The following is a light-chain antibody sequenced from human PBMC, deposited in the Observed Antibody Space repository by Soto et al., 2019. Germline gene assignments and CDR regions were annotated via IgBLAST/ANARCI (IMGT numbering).Light chain of an antibody. CDR1: QGIGND. V-gene: IGKV1-6*02. Sequence: AIQMTQSPSSLSASVGDRVTITCRASQGIGNDLAWYQQKPGKAPKLLIYAASTLPSGVPSRFSGNGSGTDFTLTISSLQPGDLASYYCLQDFHFPLSFGGGTEVEIK. CDR2: AAS. J-gene: IGKJ4*01. CDR3: LQDFHFPLS.